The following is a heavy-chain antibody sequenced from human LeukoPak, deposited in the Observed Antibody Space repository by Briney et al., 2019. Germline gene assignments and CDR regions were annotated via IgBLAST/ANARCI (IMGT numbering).Heavy chain of an antibody. CDR1: GFTFKNYA. J-gene: IGHJ4*02. CDR3: ARHPSTVTSTIDY. V-gene: IGHV3-23*01. D-gene: IGHD4-17*01. Sequence: GGSLRLSCAASGFTFKNYAMSWVRQAPGKGLEWVSAISGSGDSTYYADSVKGRFTISRGNSKNTLFLQMNSLRADDTAVYYCARHPSTVTSTIDYWGQGTLVTVSS. CDR2: ISGSGDST.